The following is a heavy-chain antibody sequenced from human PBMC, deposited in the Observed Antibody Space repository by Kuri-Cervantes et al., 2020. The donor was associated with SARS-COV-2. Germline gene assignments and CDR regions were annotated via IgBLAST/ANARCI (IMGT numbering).Heavy chain of an antibody. Sequence: GGSLRLSCAASGFTFSSYSMNWVRQAPGKGLEWVSSISSSSSYIYYADSVKGRFTISRDNAKNSLYLQMNSLRAEDTAVYYCARTRFYITMIVVFDYWGQGTLVTVSS. CDR3: ARTRFYITMIVVFDY. D-gene: IGHD3-22*01. CDR1: GFTFSSYS. CDR2: ISSSSSYI. V-gene: IGHV3-21*01. J-gene: IGHJ4*02.